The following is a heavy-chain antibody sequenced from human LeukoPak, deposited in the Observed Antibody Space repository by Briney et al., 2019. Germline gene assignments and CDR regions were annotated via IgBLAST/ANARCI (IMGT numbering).Heavy chain of an antibody. J-gene: IGHJ4*02. Sequence: ASVKASCKASGYTFTGYYMHWVRQAPGQGLEWMGWINPNSGGTNYAQKFQGRVTMTRDTSISTAYMELSRLRSDDTAVYYCARSERYNWNDPAYWGQGTLVTVSS. CDR1: GYTFTGYY. CDR2: INPNSGGT. CDR3: ARSERYNWNDPAY. V-gene: IGHV1-2*02. D-gene: IGHD1-1*01.